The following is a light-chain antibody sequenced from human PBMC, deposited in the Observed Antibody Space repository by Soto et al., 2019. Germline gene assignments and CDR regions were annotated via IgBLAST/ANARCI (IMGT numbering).Light chain of an antibody. J-gene: IGKJ1*01. CDR3: QHYGSSGT. CDR1: QSVSNN. CDR2: GAS. Sequence: IMSTQSPSTLSVSPGAIATLSCRASQSVSNNLAWYQQKPGRAPNLLIYGASTRAAGLPARCSGSGSGTLSTTTISRLEPEDFALDDCQHYGSSGTFGQGTKVDIK. V-gene: IGKV3D-15*01.